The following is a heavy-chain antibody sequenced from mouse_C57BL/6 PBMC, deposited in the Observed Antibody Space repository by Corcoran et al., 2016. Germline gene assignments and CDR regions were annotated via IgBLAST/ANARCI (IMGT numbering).Heavy chain of an antibody. CDR3: AIQQIYYGNPYAMDY. CDR1: GYTFTDYY. Sequence: QIQLQQSGPELVKPGASVKISCKASGYTFTDYYINWVKQRPGQGLERIGRIYPGSGNTKYNEKFKGKATLTVDTSSSTAYMQLSSLSSEDSAVYFCAIQQIYYGNPYAMDYWGQGTSVTVSS. J-gene: IGHJ4*01. V-gene: IGHV1-84*01. D-gene: IGHD2-1*01. CDR2: IYPGSGNT.